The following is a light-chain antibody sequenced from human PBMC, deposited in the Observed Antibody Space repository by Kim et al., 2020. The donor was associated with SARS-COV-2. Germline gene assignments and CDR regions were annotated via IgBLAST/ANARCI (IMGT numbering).Light chain of an antibody. CDR2: KAS. CDR3: QQYNGYST. V-gene: IGKV1-5*03. CDR1: DTINSW. J-gene: IGKJ4*01. Sequence: EAVGDRVTVTCRASDTINSWLAGYQQKPGKAPKLLIYKASSLQSGVPSRFSGSGSGTEFTLTISSLQPDDFATYFCQQYNGYSTFGGGTKVDIK.